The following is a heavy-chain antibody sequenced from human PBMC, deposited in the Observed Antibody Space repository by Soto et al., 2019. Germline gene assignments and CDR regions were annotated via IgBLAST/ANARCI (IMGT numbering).Heavy chain of an antibody. CDR3: ARDSDSRIAAAGTPY. J-gene: IGHJ4*02. CDR1: GYTFTGYY. V-gene: IGHV1-2*02. D-gene: IGHD6-13*01. Sequence: ASVKVSCKASGYTFTGYYMHWVRQAPGQGLEWMGWINPNSGGTNYAQKFQRRVTMTRDTSISTAYMELSRLRSDDTAVYYCARDSDSRIAAAGTPYWGQGTLVTVSS. CDR2: INPNSGGT.